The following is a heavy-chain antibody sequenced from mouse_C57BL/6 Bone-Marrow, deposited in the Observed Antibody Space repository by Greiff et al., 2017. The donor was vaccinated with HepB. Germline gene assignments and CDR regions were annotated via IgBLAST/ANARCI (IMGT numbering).Heavy chain of an antibody. V-gene: IGHV1-72*01. CDR1: GYTFTSYW. D-gene: IGHD1-1*01. CDR3: ARPSPLVAREAFDY. CDR2: IDPNSGGT. J-gene: IGHJ2*01. Sequence: QVHVKQPGAELVKPGASVKLSCKASGYTFTSYWMHWVKQRPGRGLEWIGRIDPNSGGTKYNEKFKSKATLTVDKPSSTAYMQLSSLTSEDSAVYYCARPSPLVAREAFDYWGQGTTLTVSS.